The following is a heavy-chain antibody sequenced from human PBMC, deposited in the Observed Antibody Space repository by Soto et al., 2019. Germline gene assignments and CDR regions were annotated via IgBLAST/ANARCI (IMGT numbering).Heavy chain of an antibody. Sequence: EGSLRLSCAASGLTCSSYDLSWLRQAPGKGLEWVSAISGSGGSTYYADSVKGRFTISRDNSKNTLYLQMNSLRAEDTAVYYCAKQTGVAGPLYFDFWGQGT. CDR3: AKQTGVAGPLYFDF. D-gene: IGHD6-19*01. V-gene: IGHV3-23*01. J-gene: IGHJ4*02. CDR1: GLTCSSYD. CDR2: ISGSGGST.